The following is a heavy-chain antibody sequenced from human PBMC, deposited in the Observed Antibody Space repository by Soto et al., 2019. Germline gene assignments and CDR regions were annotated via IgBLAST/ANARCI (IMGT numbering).Heavy chain of an antibody. CDR3: ARQLNFGVVISYYYYYMDV. V-gene: IGHV4-39*01. CDR1: GGSISSSSYF. D-gene: IGHD3-3*01. CDR2: IYYSGST. J-gene: IGHJ6*03. Sequence: SETLSLTCTVSGGSISSSSYFWGWIRPPPGKGLEWIGSIYYSGSTYYNPSLKSRVTISVDTSKNQFSLKLSSVTAADTAVYYCARQLNFGVVISYYYYYMDVWGKGTTVTVSS.